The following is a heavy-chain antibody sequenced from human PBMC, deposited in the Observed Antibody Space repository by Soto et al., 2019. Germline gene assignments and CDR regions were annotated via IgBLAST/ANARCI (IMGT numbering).Heavy chain of an antibody. V-gene: IGHV4-34*01. Sequence: SETLSLTCAVYGGSFSGYYWSWIRQPPGKGLEWIGEINHSGSTNYNPSLKSRVTISVATSKNQFSLKLSSVTAADTAVYYCARGIAAAGTDYYYYMDVWGKGTTVTVSS. CDR1: GGSFSGYY. CDR2: INHSGST. D-gene: IGHD6-13*01. J-gene: IGHJ6*03. CDR3: ARGIAAAGTDYYYYMDV.